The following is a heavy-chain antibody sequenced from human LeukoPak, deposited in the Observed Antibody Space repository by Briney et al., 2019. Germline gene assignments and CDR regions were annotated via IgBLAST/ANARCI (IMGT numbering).Heavy chain of an antibody. CDR1: GYTFTSYG. D-gene: IGHD6-19*01. J-gene: IGHJ4*02. V-gene: IGHV1-46*01. CDR3: ARVIDSSGEDY. CDR2: INPSGGST. Sequence: ASVKVSCKASGYTFTSYGISWVRQAPGQGLEWMGIINPSGGSTSYAQKFQGRVTMTRDTSTSTVYMELSSLRSEDTAVYYCARVIDSSGEDYWGQGTLVTVSS.